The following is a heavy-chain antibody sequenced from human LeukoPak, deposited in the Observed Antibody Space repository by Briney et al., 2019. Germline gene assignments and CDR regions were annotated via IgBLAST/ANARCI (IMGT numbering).Heavy chain of an antibody. CDR1: GFTYSSFW. V-gene: IGHV3-7*01. CDR2: IEPDGSGK. D-gene: IGHD2-21*01. Sequence: GGSLRFSCAASGFTYSSFWMSWVRQAPGKGLEWVANIEPDGSGKNYVDSVRGRFTISRDNAKNSLYLQMNSVRVEDSAVYYCARSLWPEDYWGQGTLVTVSS. J-gene: IGHJ4*02. CDR3: ARSLWPEDY.